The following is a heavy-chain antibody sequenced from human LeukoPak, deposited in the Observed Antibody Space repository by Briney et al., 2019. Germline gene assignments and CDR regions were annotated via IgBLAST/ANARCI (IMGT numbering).Heavy chain of an antibody. CDR2: IRSKTDGGTT. J-gene: IGHJ4*02. CDR1: GFFVSNAW. D-gene: IGHD2/OR15-2a*01. Sequence: GGSLRLSCAASGFFVSNAWMTWVRQAPGKGLEWVGRIRSKTDGGTTDYAAPVEGRFTISRDDSNNTLYLQMNSLKAEDTAVYYCTTGIRGDWGQGTLVTVSS. CDR3: TTGIRGD. V-gene: IGHV3-15*01.